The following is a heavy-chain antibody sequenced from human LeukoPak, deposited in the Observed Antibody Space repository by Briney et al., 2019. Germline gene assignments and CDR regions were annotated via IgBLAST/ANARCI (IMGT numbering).Heavy chain of an antibody. J-gene: IGHJ4*02. CDR3: ARVPSGGPFDY. Sequence: ASVKVSCKASGYSFTSYGISWVRQAPGQGLEWMGWISAYNGNTNYAQRLPGRVTMTTDTSTSTAYMELRSPTSDDTAVYYCARVPSGGPFDYWGQGTLVTVSS. V-gene: IGHV1-18*01. CDR1: GYSFTSYG. D-gene: IGHD2-15*01. CDR2: ISAYNGNT.